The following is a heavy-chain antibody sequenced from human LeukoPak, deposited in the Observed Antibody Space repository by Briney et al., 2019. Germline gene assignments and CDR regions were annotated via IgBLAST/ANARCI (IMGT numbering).Heavy chain of an antibody. V-gene: IGHV4-39*02. CDR1: GDSISTTHYY. J-gene: IGHJ4*02. CDR2: IYYTGST. Sequence: SETLSLTCTVSGDSISTTHYYWGWIRQPPGKGLEWIGSIYYTGSTSYNPSLKSRVTISVDTSANQFSLRLTSVTVADTAVYYCARDGGYYHLDYWGQGTLVTVSS. CDR3: ARDGGYYHLDY. D-gene: IGHD2-15*01.